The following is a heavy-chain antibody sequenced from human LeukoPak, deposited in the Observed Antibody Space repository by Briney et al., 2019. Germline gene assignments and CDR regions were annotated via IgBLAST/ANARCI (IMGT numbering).Heavy chain of an antibody. V-gene: IGHV3-74*01. D-gene: IGHD3/OR15-3a*01. J-gene: IGHJ3*02. CDR1: GFTFSSYW. Sequence: PGGSLRLSCAASGFTFSSYWMHWVRQAPGKGLVWVSRINSDGSSTSYADSVKGRFTISRDNAKNTLYLQMNSLRAEDTAVYYCAREWVLGPLDIWGQGTMVTVSS. CDR3: AREWVLGPLDI. CDR2: INSDGSST.